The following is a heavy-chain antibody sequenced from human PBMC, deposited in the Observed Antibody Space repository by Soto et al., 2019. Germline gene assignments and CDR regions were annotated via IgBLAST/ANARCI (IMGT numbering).Heavy chain of an antibody. CDR1: GGSFSGYY. CDR3: ARARGPVVVPAASRAFDI. D-gene: IGHD2-2*01. Sequence: QVQLQQWGAGLLKPSETLSLTCAVYGGSFSGYYWSWIRQPPGKGLEWIGEINHSGSTNYNPSLKSRVTISVDTSKNQLSLKLSSVTAADTAVYYCARARGPVVVPAASRAFDIWCQGTMVTVSS. CDR2: INHSGST. J-gene: IGHJ3*02. V-gene: IGHV4-34*01.